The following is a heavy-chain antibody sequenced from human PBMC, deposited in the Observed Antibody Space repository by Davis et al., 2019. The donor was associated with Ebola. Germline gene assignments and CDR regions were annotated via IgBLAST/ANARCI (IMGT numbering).Heavy chain of an antibody. CDR1: VITFSSYA. Sequence: GGSLRLSCADSVITFSSYAMTWVRQAPGKGLEWVSVIYSGGSTYYADSVKGRFTISRDNSKNTLYLQMNSLRAEDTAVYYCARDRGSSGYYLGPPDYWGQGTLVTVSS. CDR2: IYSGGST. J-gene: IGHJ4*02. V-gene: IGHV3-53*01. CDR3: ARDRGSSGYYLGPPDY. D-gene: IGHD3-22*01.